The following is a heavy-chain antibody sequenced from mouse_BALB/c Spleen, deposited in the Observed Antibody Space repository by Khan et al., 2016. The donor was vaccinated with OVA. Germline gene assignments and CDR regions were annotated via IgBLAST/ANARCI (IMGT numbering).Heavy chain of an antibody. V-gene: IGHV5-6-3*01. Sequence: EVELVESGGGVVQPGGSLKLSCAASGFTFSSYGMPWVRQTPDKRLELVATINSNGGSTYYPDSLKGRFTIPRDNAKNTLYLQMSSLKSEDTAVYYCARMARTIYWGQGTTLTVSS. J-gene: IGHJ2*01. CDR1: GFTFSSYG. CDR3: ARMARTIY. CDR2: INSNGGST.